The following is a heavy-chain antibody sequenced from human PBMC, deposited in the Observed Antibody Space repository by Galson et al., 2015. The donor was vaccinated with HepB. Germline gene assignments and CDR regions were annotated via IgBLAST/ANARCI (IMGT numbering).Heavy chain of an antibody. J-gene: IGHJ6*02. CDR1: SGSFSDYF. CDR2: INHSGNT. CDR3: TRIHRGYSYGRWGAMDV. Sequence: ETLSLTCAINSGSFSDYFWGWIRQTPGKGLEWIGEINHSGNTNYNPSLKNRVTISLDPARNQFSLGLASGTAADTALYYCTRIHRGYSYGRWGAMDVWGQGATVTVSS. V-gene: IGHV4-34*01. D-gene: IGHD5-12*01.